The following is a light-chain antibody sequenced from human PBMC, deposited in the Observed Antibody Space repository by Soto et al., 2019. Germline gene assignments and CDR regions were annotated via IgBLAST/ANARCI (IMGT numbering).Light chain of an antibody. J-gene: IGKJ4*01. CDR2: AAS. Sequence: EVVLTQSPDTLSLSPGETATLSCRTSESVTSSLAWYQQKPGQPPRLLIYAASTRATDVPARFSGSGSGTEFTLTISSLQSEDSAVYYCQQYKNWLALTFGGGTKV. V-gene: IGKV3-15*01. CDR1: ESVTSS. CDR3: QQYKNWLALT.